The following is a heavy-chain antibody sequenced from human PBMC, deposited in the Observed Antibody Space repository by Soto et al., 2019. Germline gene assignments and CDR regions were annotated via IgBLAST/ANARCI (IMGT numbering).Heavy chain of an antibody. Sequence: GESLKISCKGSGYSFPSYWITWVRQMSGRGLEWMGRIDPSDSYTNYSPSFQGHVTISPDKSISTAYLQWGSLKASDTAMYYCARHSSTDAFDIWGQGTMVTVS. J-gene: IGHJ3*02. CDR1: GYSFPSYW. V-gene: IGHV5-10-1*01. D-gene: IGHD3-22*01. CDR3: ARHSSTDAFDI. CDR2: IDPSDSYT.